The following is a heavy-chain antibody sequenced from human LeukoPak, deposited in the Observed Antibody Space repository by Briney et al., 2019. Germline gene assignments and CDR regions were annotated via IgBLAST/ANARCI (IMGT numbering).Heavy chain of an antibody. D-gene: IGHD1-26*01. J-gene: IGHJ3*02. Sequence: GRSLRLSCAASGFSFSSYAMHWVRQVPGKGLEWVAVIWYDGKNKYYADALKGRFTISRDDSKNTVFLQMNSLRAEDTAVYYCAKDTSKYSGSSLDIWGQGTMVTVSS. CDR1: GFSFSSYA. CDR3: AKDTSKYSGSSLDI. V-gene: IGHV3-33*06. CDR2: IWYDGKNK.